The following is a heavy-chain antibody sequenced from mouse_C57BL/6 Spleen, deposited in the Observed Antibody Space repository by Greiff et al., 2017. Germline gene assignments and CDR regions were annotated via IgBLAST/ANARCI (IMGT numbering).Heavy chain of an antibody. J-gene: IGHJ2*01. CDR3: ASYDSFDY. D-gene: IGHD2-4*01. CDR2: IDPANGNT. CDR1: GFNIQNTY. Sequence: VHVKQSVAELVRPGASVKLSCTASGFNIQNTYMHWVKQRPEQGLEWIGRIDPANGNTKYAPKFQGKATITADTSSNTAYLQLSSLTSEDTAIYYCASYDSFDYWGQGTTLTVSS. V-gene: IGHV14-3*01.